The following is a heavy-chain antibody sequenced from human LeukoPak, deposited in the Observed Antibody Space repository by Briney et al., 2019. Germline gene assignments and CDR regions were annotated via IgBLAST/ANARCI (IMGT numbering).Heavy chain of an antibody. D-gene: IGHD1-26*01. CDR2: MYYGGST. CDR3: ARHAHFTGSYLGLDY. J-gene: IGHJ4*02. Sequence: SETLSLTCTVSGGPISSSSHYWGWIRQPPEKGLEWIGSMYYGGSTYYNPSLKSRVFMSVDTSKNQFTLTLSSVTAADTAMYYCARHAHFTGSYLGLDYWGQGTLVTVSS. V-gene: IGHV4-39*01. CDR1: GGPISSSSHY.